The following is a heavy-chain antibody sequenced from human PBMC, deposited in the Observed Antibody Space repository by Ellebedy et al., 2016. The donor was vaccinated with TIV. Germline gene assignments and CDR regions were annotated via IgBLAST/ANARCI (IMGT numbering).Heavy chain of an antibody. D-gene: IGHD6-19*01. CDR1: GGSISSYY. CDR3: ARYPGVAAHYFDY. Sequence: MPSETLSLTCTVSGGSISSYYWSWIRQRPGTGLEWIGYIYYNGSTNYNPSLKSRVTITVDTSTNQFSLKLSSVTAAATAVYYWARYPGVAAHYFDYWGQGTLVTVSS. V-gene: IGHV4-59*01. CDR2: IYYNGST. J-gene: IGHJ4*02.